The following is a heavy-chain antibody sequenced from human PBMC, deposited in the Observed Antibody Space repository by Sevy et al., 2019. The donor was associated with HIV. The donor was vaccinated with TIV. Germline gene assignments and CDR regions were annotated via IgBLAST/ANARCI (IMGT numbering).Heavy chain of an antibody. CDR3: AGDLILGPPPAYNWFDP. J-gene: IGHJ5*02. CDR1: GFTFSSYT. CDR2: ISSSGDYI. V-gene: IGHV3-21*01. Sequence: GGSLRLSCAASGFTFSSYTMNWVRQAPGKGLEWVSSISSSGDYIYYADSMKGRFTISRDNTKNTLYLQMNSLRTEDTAVYYCAGDLILGPPPAYNWFDPWGQGTLVTVSS. D-gene: IGHD3-16*01.